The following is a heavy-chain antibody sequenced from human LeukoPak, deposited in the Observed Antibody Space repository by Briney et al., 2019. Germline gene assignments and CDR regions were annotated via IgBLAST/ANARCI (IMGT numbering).Heavy chain of an antibody. D-gene: IGHD6-13*01. J-gene: IGHJ4*02. CDR3: ARGTGYSSSWYGMRYFDY. V-gene: IGHV4-4*07. Sequence: PSETLSLTCTVSGGSISSYYWSWIRQPAGKGLEWIGRIYTSGSTNYNPSLKSRVTISVDTSKNQFSLKLSSVTAADTAVYYCARGTGYSSSWYGMRYFDYWGQGTLVTVSS. CDR1: GGSISSYY. CDR2: IYTSGST.